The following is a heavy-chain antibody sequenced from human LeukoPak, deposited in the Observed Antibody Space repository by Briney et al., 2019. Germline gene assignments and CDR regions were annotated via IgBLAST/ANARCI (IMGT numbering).Heavy chain of an antibody. J-gene: IGHJ4*02. Sequence: GSLRLSCAASGFTFSSYSVNWVRQPPGQGLEWIGEVSLSGLTNYNPSLSSRVIMALDTSKNHLSLNLTSVTAADTAVYYCSRENGAFSPFGYWGQGTLVTVPS. CDR2: VSLSGLT. CDR1: GFTFSSYSV. CDR3: SRENGAFSPFGY. V-gene: IGHV4-4*02. D-gene: IGHD2-8*01.